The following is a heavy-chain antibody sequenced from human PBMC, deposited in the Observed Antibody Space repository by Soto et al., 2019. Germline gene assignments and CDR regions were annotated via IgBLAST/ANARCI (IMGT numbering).Heavy chain of an antibody. Sequence: PGGSLRLSCAASGFTFSNYGMHWFRQAPGKGLEWVAVVWDDGSKKYYGDSVKGRFTIARDNSKNTLYLQMDSLRDEDTAVYYCARPPVPKIYWYFDLWGRGTLVTVSS. CDR1: GFTFSNYG. D-gene: IGHD6-6*01. J-gene: IGHJ2*01. V-gene: IGHV3-33*01. CDR2: VWDDGSKK. CDR3: ARPPVPKIYWYFDL.